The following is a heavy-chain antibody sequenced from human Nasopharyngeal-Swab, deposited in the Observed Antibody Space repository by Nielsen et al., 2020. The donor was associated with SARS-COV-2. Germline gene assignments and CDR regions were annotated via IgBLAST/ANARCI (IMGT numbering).Heavy chain of an antibody. V-gene: IGHV4-39*07. Sequence: GSLRLSCTVSGGSISSSSYYWGWIRQPPGKGLEWIGEINHSGSTNYNPSLKSRVTISVDTSKNQFSLKLSSVTAADTAVYYCARGVAGYYDSSGRFDYWGQGTLVTVSS. D-gene: IGHD3-22*01. J-gene: IGHJ4*02. CDR2: INHSGST. CDR1: GGSISSSSYY. CDR3: ARGVAGYYDSSGRFDY.